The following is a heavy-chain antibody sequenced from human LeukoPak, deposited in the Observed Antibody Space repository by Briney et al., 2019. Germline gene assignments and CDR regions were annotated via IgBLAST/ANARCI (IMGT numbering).Heavy chain of an antibody. CDR1: GFTFSSYS. CDR2: ISSSSSYI. J-gene: IGHJ5*02. Sequence: PGGSLRLSCTASGFTFSSYSMNWVRQAPGKGLEWVSSISSSSSYIYYADSVEGRFTISRDNAKNSLYLQMNSLRAEDTAVYYCAREALGYCGSTSCSEGFDPWGQGTLVTVSS. CDR3: AREALGYCGSTSCSEGFDP. D-gene: IGHD2-2*01. V-gene: IGHV3-21*01.